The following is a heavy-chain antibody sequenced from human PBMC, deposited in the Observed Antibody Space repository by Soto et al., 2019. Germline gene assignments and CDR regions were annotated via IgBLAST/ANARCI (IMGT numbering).Heavy chain of an antibody. CDR3: ASEEGVVGATSAFDF. CDR1: GFTFSTYS. Sequence: PGGSLRLSCEASGFTFSTYSMNWVRQAPGKGLEWVSSINGRSNYIYYADSVKGRFTISRDNAKNSLYLQMNSLRAEDTAVYYCASEEGVVGATSAFDFWGQGTMGTVSS. V-gene: IGHV3-21*01. J-gene: IGHJ4*02. CDR2: INGRSNYI. D-gene: IGHD1-26*01.